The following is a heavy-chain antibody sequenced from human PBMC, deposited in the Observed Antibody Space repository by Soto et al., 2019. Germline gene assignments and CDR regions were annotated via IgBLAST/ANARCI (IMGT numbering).Heavy chain of an antibody. Sequence: QPGGSLRLSCAASGFTFSSYWMHWVRQAPGKGLVWVSRINSDGSSTSYADSVKGRFTISRDNAKNTLYLQMNSLRAEDTAVYYCARVRDYSNYVGAFDIWGQGTMVTVSS. CDR1: GFTFSSYW. CDR3: ARVRDYSNYVGAFDI. D-gene: IGHD4-4*01. CDR2: INSDGSST. V-gene: IGHV3-74*01. J-gene: IGHJ3*02.